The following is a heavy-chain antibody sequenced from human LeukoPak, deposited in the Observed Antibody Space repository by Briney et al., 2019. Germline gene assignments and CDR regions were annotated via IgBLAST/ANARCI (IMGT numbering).Heavy chain of an antibody. CDR3: AKDLYEDTAMVNAFDI. J-gene: IGHJ3*02. CDR1: GFTFSSYW. V-gene: IGHV3-74*01. D-gene: IGHD5-18*01. Sequence: PGGSLRLSCAASGFTFSSYWMHWVRQAPGKGLVWVSRIKSDGSNTNYADSVKGRFTISRDNSKNTLYLQMNSLRAEDTAVYYCAKDLYEDTAMVNAFDIWGQGTMVTVSS. CDR2: IKSDGSNT.